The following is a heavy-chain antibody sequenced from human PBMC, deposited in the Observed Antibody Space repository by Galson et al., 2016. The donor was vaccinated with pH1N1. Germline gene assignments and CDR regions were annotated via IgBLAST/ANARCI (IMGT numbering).Heavy chain of an antibody. D-gene: IGHD4-23*01. V-gene: IGHV4-38-2*01. CDR1: GYSISSGYY. Sequence: SETLSLTCAVTGYSISSGYYWGWIRQPPGKGLEWIGSIYHSGSTYYNPSLKSRVTISADTSKNQVSLKLRSVTAADTAVYYCATYRGSVVDAVEIWGQGTMVTVSS. J-gene: IGHJ3*02. CDR3: ATYRGSVVDAVEI. CDR2: IYHSGST.